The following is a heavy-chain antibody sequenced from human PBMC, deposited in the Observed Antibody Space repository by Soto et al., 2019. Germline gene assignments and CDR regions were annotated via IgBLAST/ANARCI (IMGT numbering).Heavy chain of an antibody. Sequence: GGSLRLSCAASGFTFSSYAMSWVRQAPGKGLEWVPVISGRGGRTNYAKYLKGGFTISRANSKNTLYLQMNSLRAEDTALYYRAKASYDILTGYSPDYWGQGTLVTVSS. V-gene: IGHV3-23*01. CDR3: AKASYDILTGYSPDY. CDR2: ISGRGGRT. CDR1: GFTFSSYA. D-gene: IGHD3-9*01. J-gene: IGHJ4*02.